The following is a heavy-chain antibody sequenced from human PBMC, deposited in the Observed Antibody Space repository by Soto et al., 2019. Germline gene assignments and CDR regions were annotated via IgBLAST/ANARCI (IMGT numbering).Heavy chain of an antibody. CDR1: GFAFTSSA. CDR2: IVVGSGNT. Sequence: ASVKVSCKASGFAFTSSAVQWGREARGQRLEWIGWIVVGSGNTNYAQKFQERVTITRDMSTSTAYMELSSLRSEDTAVYYCAAGIGAPVAFDIWGQGTMVTV. V-gene: IGHV1-58*01. CDR3: AAGIGAPVAFDI. D-gene: IGHD4-17*01. J-gene: IGHJ3*02.